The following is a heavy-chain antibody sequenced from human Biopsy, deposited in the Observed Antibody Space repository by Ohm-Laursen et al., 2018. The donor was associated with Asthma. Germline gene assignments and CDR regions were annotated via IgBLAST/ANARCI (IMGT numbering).Heavy chain of an antibody. CDR3: ARAVDYSHYYGIDV. J-gene: IGHJ6*02. Sequence: ASVKVSCKTSGYTFNSAGITWVRQAPGQGLEWMGWISVYNGNTKVAQKLQDRVTMITGTSTSTAYMELRSLRSDDTAVYFCARAVDYSHYYGIDVWGQGTTVTVS. CDR2: ISVYNGNT. CDR1: GYTFNSAG. D-gene: IGHD3-10*01. V-gene: IGHV1-18*01.